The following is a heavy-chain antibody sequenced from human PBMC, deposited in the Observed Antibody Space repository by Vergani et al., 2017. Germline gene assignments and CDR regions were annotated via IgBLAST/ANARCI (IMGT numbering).Heavy chain of an antibody. V-gene: IGHV4-61*02. Sequence: QVQLHESGPGLVKPSQTLSSTCTFSGGSITSGSCYWSWIRQPAGKGLGWIGRILSSGTTNYNPCLKSRVTLSVDTSKNQLSLRMTSGTAADTAVYYCARDSWTSELREVYWFDTWGQGTLVSVSS. CDR2: ILSSGTT. CDR1: GGSITSGSCY. J-gene: IGHJ5*02. CDR3: ARDSWTSELREVYWFDT. D-gene: IGHD1-26*01.